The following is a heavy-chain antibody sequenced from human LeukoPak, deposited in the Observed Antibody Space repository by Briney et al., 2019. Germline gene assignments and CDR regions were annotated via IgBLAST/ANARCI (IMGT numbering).Heavy chain of an antibody. CDR1: GYTITSYA. D-gene: IGHD6-13*01. J-gene: IGHJ4*02. CDR3: ARTGSSRWHGDHYYFDY. V-gene: IGHV1-3*01. Sequence: ASVKVSCKASGYTITSYAIHWVRQAPGQRLEWMGWINGDNGNTKYSQKFQGRVTITGDASASTAYMELSSLRSEDTAVFYCARTGSSRWHGDHYYFDYCGQGTLVTVSS. CDR2: INGDNGNT.